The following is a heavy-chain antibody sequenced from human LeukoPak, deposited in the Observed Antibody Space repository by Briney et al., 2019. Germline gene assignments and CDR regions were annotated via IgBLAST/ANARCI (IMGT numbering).Heavy chain of an antibody. CDR2: IYYSGST. V-gene: IGHV4-39*01. CDR1: GGSISSSSYY. Sequence: PSETLSLTCTVSGGSISSSSYYWGWIRQPPGKGLEWIGSIYYSGSTYYNPSLKSRVTISVDTSKNQFSLKLSSVTAVDTAVYYCVKGYIVATIPWFDPWGQGTLVTVSS. D-gene: IGHD5-12*01. CDR3: VKGYIVATIPWFDP. J-gene: IGHJ5*02.